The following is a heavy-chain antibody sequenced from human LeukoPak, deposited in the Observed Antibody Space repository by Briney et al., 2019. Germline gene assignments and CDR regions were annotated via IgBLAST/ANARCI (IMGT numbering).Heavy chain of an antibody. Sequence: GASVKVSCKVSGYTLTELSMHWVRQAPGKGLEWMGGFDPEDGETIYAQKFQGRVTMTEDTSTDTAYMELSSLRSEDTAVYYCATDWGYSSGSPYNWFDPWGQGTLVTVSS. CDR3: ATDWGYSSGSPYNWFDP. V-gene: IGHV1-24*01. CDR1: GYTLTELS. J-gene: IGHJ5*02. CDR2: FDPEDGET. D-gene: IGHD6-19*01.